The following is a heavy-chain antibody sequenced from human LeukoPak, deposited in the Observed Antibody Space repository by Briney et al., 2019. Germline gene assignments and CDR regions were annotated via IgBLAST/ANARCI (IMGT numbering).Heavy chain of an antibody. D-gene: IGHD6-6*01. CDR3: ARDGEYSSSSGAFDI. V-gene: IGHV4-4*07. J-gene: IGHJ3*02. CDR1: GGSISSYY. Sequence: SETLSLTCTVSGGSISSYYWSWIRQPAATALEWIGRIYTSGTITYNPSLKSRVTMSVDTSKNQFSLKLSSVTAADTAVYYCARDGEYSSSSGAFDIWGQGTMVTVSS. CDR2: IYTSGTI.